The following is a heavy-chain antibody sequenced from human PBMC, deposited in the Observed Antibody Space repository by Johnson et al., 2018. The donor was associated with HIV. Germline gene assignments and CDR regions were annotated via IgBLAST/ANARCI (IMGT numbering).Heavy chain of an antibody. CDR2: ISWNGGNT. CDR3: AREPVAGPGRNAFDI. V-gene: IGHV3-9*01. D-gene: IGHD6-19*01. J-gene: IGHJ3*02. Sequence: VQLVESGGGLVQPGRSLRLSCAASGFTFDDYAMHWVRQAPGKGLEWVSGISWNGGNTDYADSVKGLFTISRDNAKNSLYLQMNSLRAEDTALYFCAREPVAGPGRNAFDIWGQGTMVTVSS. CDR1: GFTFDDYA.